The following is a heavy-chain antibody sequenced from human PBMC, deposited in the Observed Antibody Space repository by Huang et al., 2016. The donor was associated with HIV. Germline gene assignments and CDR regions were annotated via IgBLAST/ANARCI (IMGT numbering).Heavy chain of an antibody. CDR3: ARVRGYSGSYYGMDV. D-gene: IGHD1-26*01. V-gene: IGHV1-69*01. J-gene: IGHJ6*02. Sequence: QVQMVQSGAEVKKPGSSVKVSCKASGGTFSIHGFSWVRQAPGQGLEWMGGIIPVVGTQYYTPKFQGRVTITADESTSTVYMELSSLTPDDTAEYYCARVRGYSGSYYGMDVWGQGTTVTVSS. CDR2: IIPVVGTQ. CDR1: GGTFSIHG.